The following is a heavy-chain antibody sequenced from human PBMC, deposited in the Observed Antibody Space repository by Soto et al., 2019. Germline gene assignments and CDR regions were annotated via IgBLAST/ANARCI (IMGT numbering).Heavy chain of an antibody. D-gene: IGHD3-10*01. CDR2: INHSGST. CDR3: ARFGRYYYGSGSYWNYYYYGMDV. Sequence: SETLSLTCAVYGWSFSGYYWSWIRQPPGKGLEWIGEINHSGSTNYNPSLKTRVTISVDTSKNQSSLKLSSVTAADTAVYYCARFGRYYYGSGSYWNYYYYGMDVWGQGTTVTVSS. V-gene: IGHV4-34*01. J-gene: IGHJ6*02. CDR1: GWSFSGYY.